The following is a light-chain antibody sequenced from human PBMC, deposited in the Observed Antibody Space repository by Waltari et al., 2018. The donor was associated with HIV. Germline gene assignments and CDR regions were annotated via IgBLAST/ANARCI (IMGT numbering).Light chain of an antibody. Sequence: DIQMTQSPRFMSAFVGDRVTITCRASQGISTWLAWYQQKPGKVPQLLFHGASSLHSGVPSRFNVIGSGTEFSLTISSLQSEDFAAYYCQQTNGFLLTFGGGTTVE. CDR1: QGISTW. J-gene: IGKJ4*01. CDR3: QQTNGFLLT. CDR2: GAS. V-gene: IGKV1-12*01.